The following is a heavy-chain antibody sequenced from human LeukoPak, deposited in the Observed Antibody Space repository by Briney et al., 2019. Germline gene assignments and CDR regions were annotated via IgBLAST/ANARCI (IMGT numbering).Heavy chain of an antibody. V-gene: IGHV4-39*01. Sequence: SETLSLTCTVSGGSINYYYWGWIRQPPGKGLEWIGSIYYSGSTYYNPSLKSRVTIPLDTSKNQFSLKLSSVTAADTAVYYCARLPHYGSGSNPLYFDYWGQGTLVTVSS. J-gene: IGHJ4*02. CDR3: ARLPHYGSGSNPLYFDY. CDR2: IYYSGST. CDR1: GGSINYYY. D-gene: IGHD3-10*01.